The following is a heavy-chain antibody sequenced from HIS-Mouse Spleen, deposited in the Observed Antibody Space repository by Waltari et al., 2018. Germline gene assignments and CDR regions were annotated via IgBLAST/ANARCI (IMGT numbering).Heavy chain of an antibody. CDR3: AREIPYSSSWYDWYFDL. CDR2: IYYSGST. J-gene: IGHJ2*01. V-gene: IGHV4-39*07. Sequence: QLQLQESGPGLVKPSETLSLTCTVSGGSISSSSYYWGWIRQLPGKGLVWIGSIYYSGSTYYTPSPKCRVTISVSPSKNQFSLKLSSVTAADTAVYYCAREIPYSSSWYDWYFDLWGRGTLVTVSS. D-gene: IGHD6-13*01. CDR1: GGSISSSSYY.